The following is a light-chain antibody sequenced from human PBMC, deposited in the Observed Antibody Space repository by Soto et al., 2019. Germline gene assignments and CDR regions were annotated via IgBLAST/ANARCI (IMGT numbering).Light chain of an antibody. CDR3: QHYYSSPLT. Sequence: DIVMTQSPDSLAVSLGERATINCKSSQTIFYNFNHKNYLAWYQQRPGQPPRLLMYWASTRAYGVPDRFSGSGSGTDFTLTISSLQAEDVAVYYCQHYYSSPLTFGGGTKVDIK. J-gene: IGKJ4*01. CDR2: WAS. CDR1: QTIFYNFNHKNY. V-gene: IGKV4-1*01.